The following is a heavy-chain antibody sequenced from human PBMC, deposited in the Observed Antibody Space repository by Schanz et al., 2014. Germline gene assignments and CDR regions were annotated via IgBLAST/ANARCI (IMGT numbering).Heavy chain of an antibody. V-gene: IGHV1-46*03. D-gene: IGHD3-16*01. Sequence: QVQLVQSGTQVKKPGASVKVSCKASGYTFTSDSMHWVRQAPGQGLEWMGMINPSGGSTTYAQKFRGAVTLTTGTSTDTAYLELTSLRSEDTAVYYCARGSPENMSRGELDYWGQGTLVTVSS. CDR1: GYTFTSDS. J-gene: IGHJ4*02. CDR2: INPSGGST. CDR3: ARGSPENMSRGELDY.